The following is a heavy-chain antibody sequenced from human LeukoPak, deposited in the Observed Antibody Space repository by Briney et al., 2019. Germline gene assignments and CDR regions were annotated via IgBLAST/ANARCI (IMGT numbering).Heavy chain of an antibody. J-gene: IGHJ4*02. D-gene: IGHD1-26*01. CDR1: GFTFSSYS. CDR2: ISTTSSTI. CDR3: ARVRGTYYFDY. Sequence: GGSLRLSCAASGFTFSSYSMNWVRQAPGRGLEWVSYISTTSSTIYYADSVKGRFTISRDNAKNSLYLQMNSLRAEDTAVYYCARVRGTYYFDYWGQGTLVIVSS. V-gene: IGHV3-48*01.